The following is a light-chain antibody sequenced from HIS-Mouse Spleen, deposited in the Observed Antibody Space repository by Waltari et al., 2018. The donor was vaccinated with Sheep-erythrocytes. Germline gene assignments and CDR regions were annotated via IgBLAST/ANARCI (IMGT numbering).Light chain of an antibody. V-gene: IGKV2-28*01. CDR1: QSLLHSNGYIY. CDR2: LGS. CDR3: MQALQTPRT. Sequence: DIVMTHSPLSLPVTPGEPASISCRSSQSLLHSNGYIYLDWYLQKPGQSQQLLIYLGSNRASGVPDRFSGSGSGTDFKLKISRVEAEYVGVYYCMQALQTPRTFGQGTKVEIK. J-gene: IGKJ1*01.